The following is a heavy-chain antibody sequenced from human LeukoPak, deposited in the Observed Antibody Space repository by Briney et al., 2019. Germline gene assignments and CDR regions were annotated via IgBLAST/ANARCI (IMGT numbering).Heavy chain of an antibody. J-gene: IGHJ4*02. CDR1: GGTFSSYA. CDR3: ARGSLGLYYYGSSGYVHFDY. CDR2: IIPIFGTA. D-gene: IGHD3-22*01. V-gene: IGHV1-69*05. Sequence: ASVKVSCKASGGTFSSYAISWVRQAPGQGLEWMGRIIPIFGTANYAQKFQGRVTITTDESTSTAYMELSSLRSEDTAVYYCARGSLGLYYYGSSGYVHFDYWGQGTLVTVSS.